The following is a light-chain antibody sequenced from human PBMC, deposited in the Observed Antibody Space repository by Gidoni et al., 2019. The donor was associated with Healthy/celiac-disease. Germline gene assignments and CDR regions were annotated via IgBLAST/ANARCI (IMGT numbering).Light chain of an antibody. Sequence: EIVLTQSPATLSLSPGERATLSCRASQSVSSYLAWYQQKPGQAPRLLIYDASNRATGIPARFGGSGSGTDFTLTINSLEPADFAVYYCQQRSNWPPAFGGGTKVEIK. J-gene: IGKJ4*01. CDR2: DAS. CDR1: QSVSSY. CDR3: QQRSNWPPA. V-gene: IGKV3-11*01.